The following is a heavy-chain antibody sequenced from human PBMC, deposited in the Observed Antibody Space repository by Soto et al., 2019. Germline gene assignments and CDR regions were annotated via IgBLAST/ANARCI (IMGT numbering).Heavy chain of an antibody. J-gene: IGHJ3*02. CDR3: ARGLRITIFGVALFDAFDI. CDR1: GGSFSGYY. D-gene: IGHD3-3*01. Sequence: SETLSLTCAVYGGSFSGYYWSWIRQPPGKGLEWIGEINHSGSTNYNPSLKSRVPISVDTSKNQFSLKLSSVTAADTAVYYCARGLRITIFGVALFDAFDIWGQGTMVTVSS. CDR2: INHSGST. V-gene: IGHV4-34*01.